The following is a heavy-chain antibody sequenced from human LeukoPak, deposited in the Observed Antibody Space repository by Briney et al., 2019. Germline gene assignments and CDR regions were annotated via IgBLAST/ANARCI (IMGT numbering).Heavy chain of an antibody. Sequence: SETLSLTCAVYGGSFSGYYWSWIRQPPGKGLEWIGEINHSGSTNYNPSLKSRVTISVDTSKNQFSLKLSSVTAADTAVYYCARVSMDYDFWKGYYYYMDVWGKGTTVTVSS. J-gene: IGHJ6*03. CDR3: ARVSMDYDFWKGYYYYMDV. CDR1: GGSFSGYY. V-gene: IGHV4-34*01. CDR2: INHSGST. D-gene: IGHD3-3*01.